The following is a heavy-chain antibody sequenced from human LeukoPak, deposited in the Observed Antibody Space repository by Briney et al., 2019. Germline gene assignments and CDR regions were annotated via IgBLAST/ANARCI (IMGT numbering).Heavy chain of an antibody. J-gene: IGHJ4*02. CDR1: GGTFSSYA. Sequence: GSSVKVSCKASGGTFSSYAISWVRQAPGQGLEWMGGIIPIFGTANYAQKFQGRVTITADESTSTAYMELSSLRSEDTAVYYCARFPAAGTAGDMDCWGQGTLVTVSS. CDR2: IIPIFGTA. CDR3: ARFPAAGTAGDMDC. V-gene: IGHV1-69*01. D-gene: IGHD6-13*01.